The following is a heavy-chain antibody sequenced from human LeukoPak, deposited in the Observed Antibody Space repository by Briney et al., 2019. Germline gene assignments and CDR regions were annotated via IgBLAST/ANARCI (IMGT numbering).Heavy chain of an antibody. V-gene: IGHV3-48*03. CDR3: ARGPYSSNWYVDY. Sequence: GGSLRLSCAASGFTLTSYEMNWVRLAPGKGLEWISYISRTGNSTYYADSVKGRFTVSRDSAKNSLYLQMNSLRAEDTAVYYCARGPYSSNWYVDYWGQGTLVTVAS. CDR1: GFTLTSYE. D-gene: IGHD6-13*01. J-gene: IGHJ4*02. CDR2: ISRTGNST.